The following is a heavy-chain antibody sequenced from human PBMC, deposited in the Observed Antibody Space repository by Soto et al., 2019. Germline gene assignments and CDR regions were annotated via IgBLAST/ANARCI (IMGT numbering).Heavy chain of an antibody. CDR1: GFTFSSHA. V-gene: IGHV3-23*01. Sequence: PGGSLRLSCAASGFTFSSHAMSWVRQAPGKGLEWVSAISGSGGSTYYADSVKGRFTISRDNSKNTLYLQMNSLRADDTAVYYCARDMSGGTYNYYYGMDVWGQGTTVTVS. D-gene: IGHD1-26*01. CDR3: ARDMSGGTYNYYYGMDV. J-gene: IGHJ6*02. CDR2: ISGSGGST.